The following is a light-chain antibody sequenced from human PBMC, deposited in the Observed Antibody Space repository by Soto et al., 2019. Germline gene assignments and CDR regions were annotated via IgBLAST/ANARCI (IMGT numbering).Light chain of an antibody. J-gene: IGLJ1*01. CDR1: GSVVGGYNY. Sequence: QSALTQPPSVSGSPGQSVSISCTGTGSVVGGYNYVSWYQQHPGKAPKVMIYDVSKRPSGVPDRFSGSKSGNTASLTISGLQSEDEADYYCCSYAGRFTYVFGTGTKLTVL. CDR3: CSYAGRFTYV. V-gene: IGLV2-11*01. CDR2: DVS.